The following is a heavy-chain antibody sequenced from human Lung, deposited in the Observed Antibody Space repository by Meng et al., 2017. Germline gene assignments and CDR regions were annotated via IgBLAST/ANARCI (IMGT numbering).Heavy chain of an antibody. CDR2: MKNNSDGGTT. D-gene: IGHD6-13*01. J-gene: IGHJ4*02. V-gene: IGHV3-15*01. CDR3: ATGAAAADH. Sequence: VLWVEVGGGLVTRVWSFIVSCVASGFSFTYAWMGRVRQAPGTGLEWVGRMKNNSDGGTTDYAAPVKGRFTISRDDSKNTLYLQMNSLITEDTAVYFCATGAAAADHWGQGTLVTVSS. CDR1: GFSFTYAW.